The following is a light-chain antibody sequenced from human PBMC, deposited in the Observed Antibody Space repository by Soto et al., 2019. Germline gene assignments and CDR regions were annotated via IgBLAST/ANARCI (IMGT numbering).Light chain of an antibody. CDR1: QSVNAAH. Sequence: IVLTQSPGTLSLSPGESATLSCRASQSVNAAHLAWYQQKPGQAPRLLLQGASTRATGIPDRFSGSGSGTDFTLTIMKVEPEDLAVFYCHHYGSPPLTFGGGTKVQIK. CDR3: HHYGSPPLT. J-gene: IGKJ4*01. V-gene: IGKV3-20*01. CDR2: GAS.